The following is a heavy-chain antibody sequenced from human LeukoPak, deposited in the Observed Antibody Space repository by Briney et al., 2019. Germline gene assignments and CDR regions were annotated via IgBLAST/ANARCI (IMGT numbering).Heavy chain of an antibody. Sequence: GGSLRLSCAASGFTFSRYGLHWVRQAPGKGQEWVAIISNDGNNKRYADSVKGRFTISRDNSKNTLYLQMNSLRAEDTAVYYCAKSAGWIQHWGQGTLVTVSS. V-gene: IGHV3-30-3*02. J-gene: IGHJ1*01. CDR2: ISNDGNNK. CDR3: AKSAGWIQH. D-gene: IGHD5-24*01. CDR1: GFTFSRYG.